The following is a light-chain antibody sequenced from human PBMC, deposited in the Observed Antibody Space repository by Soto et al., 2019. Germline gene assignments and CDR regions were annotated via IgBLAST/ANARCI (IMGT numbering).Light chain of an antibody. J-gene: IGLJ1*01. Sequence: QSALTQPRSVSGSPGQSVTISCTGTSSDVGAYDFVSWYQQHPGKAPQFMIYDVSKRPSGVPDRFFGSKSGNTASLTISGLQAEDEADYYCCSYAGSSNYVFGTGTKVTVL. CDR1: SSDVGAYDF. CDR2: DVS. CDR3: CSYAGSSNYV. V-gene: IGLV2-11*01.